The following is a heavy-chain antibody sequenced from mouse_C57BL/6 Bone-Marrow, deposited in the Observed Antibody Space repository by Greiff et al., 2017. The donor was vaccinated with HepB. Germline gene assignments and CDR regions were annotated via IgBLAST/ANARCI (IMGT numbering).Heavy chain of an antibody. V-gene: IGHV1-82*01. CDR1: GYAFSSSW. CDR2: IYPGDGDT. J-gene: IGHJ3*01. D-gene: IGHD1-1*01. CDR3: ARGGPNYYGSSLRFAY. Sequence: VKLMESGPELVKPGASVKISCKASGYAFSSSWMNWVKQRPGKGLEWIGRIYPGDGDTNYNGKFKGKATLTADKSSSTAYMQLSSLTSEDSAVYFCARGGPNYYGSSLRFAYWGQGTLVTVSA.